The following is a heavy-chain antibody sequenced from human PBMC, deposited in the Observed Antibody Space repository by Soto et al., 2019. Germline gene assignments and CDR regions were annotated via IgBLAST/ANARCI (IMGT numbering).Heavy chain of an antibody. V-gene: IGHV3-7*05. D-gene: IGHD6-13*01. CDR1: GFTFSSYW. Sequence: EVQLVGSGGGLVQPGGSLRLSCAASGFTFSSYWMSWVRQAPGKGLEWVANINQDGSEKFYVDSEKGRFTISRDNAKKSLYLQMNTLRVEDTAVYYCARDGSSSWYSYYYNGMDVWGQGTTVTVSS. CDR2: INQDGSEK. CDR3: ARDGSSSWYSYYYNGMDV. J-gene: IGHJ6*02.